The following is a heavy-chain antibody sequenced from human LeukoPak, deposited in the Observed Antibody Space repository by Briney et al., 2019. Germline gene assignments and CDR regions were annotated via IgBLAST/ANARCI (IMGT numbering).Heavy chain of an antibody. CDR2: IYYSGST. Sequence: SETLSLTCTVSGGSISGSNYYWGWIRQPPGKGLEWIGNIYYSGSTYYKPSLKTRVTISVDTSKNQFSLKLTSVTAADTAVYYCARHASVDGNWPRPLDYWGQGSLVTVSS. J-gene: IGHJ4*02. CDR3: ARHASVDGNWPRPLDY. CDR1: GGSISGSNYY. V-gene: IGHV4-39*01. D-gene: IGHD6-19*01.